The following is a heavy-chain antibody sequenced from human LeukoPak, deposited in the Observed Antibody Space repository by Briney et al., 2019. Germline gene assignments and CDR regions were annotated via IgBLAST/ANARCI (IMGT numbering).Heavy chain of an antibody. CDR2: ISGSGGST. CDR1: GFTFSSYG. Sequence: GGSLRLSCAASGFTFSSYGMSWVRQAPGKGLEWVSAISGSGGSTYYADSVKGRFTISRDNSKNTLYLQMNSLRAEDTAVYYCAKDTYYYGSGSPQFDYWGQGTLVTVSS. J-gene: IGHJ4*02. CDR3: AKDTYYYGSGSPQFDY. D-gene: IGHD3-10*01. V-gene: IGHV3-23*01.